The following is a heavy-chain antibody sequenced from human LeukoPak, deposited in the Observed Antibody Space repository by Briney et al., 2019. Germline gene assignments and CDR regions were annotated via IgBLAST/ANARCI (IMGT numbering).Heavy chain of an antibody. J-gene: IGHJ4*02. V-gene: IGHV3-66*01. CDR1: GFTVSTNH. CDR2: VYMGGTT. Sequence: GGSLRLSCAASGFTVSTNHMNWVRQAPGKGLEWVSVVYMGGTTYYADSVKGRFTISRDSTKNTIYLQMNNLRAEDTAVYYCARGLLRDGYTYTYSFDYWGQGALVTVSS. CDR3: ARGLLRDGYTYTYSFDY. D-gene: IGHD5-18*01.